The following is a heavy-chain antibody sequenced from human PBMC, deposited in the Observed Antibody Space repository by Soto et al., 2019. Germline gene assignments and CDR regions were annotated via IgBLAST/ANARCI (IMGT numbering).Heavy chain of an antibody. CDR2: ISYDGSNK. J-gene: IGHJ3*02. CDR1: GFTFSSYG. Sequence: GGSLRLSCAASGFTFSSYGMHWVRQAPGKGLEWVAVISYDGSNKYYADSVKGRFTISRDNSKNTLYLQMNSLRAEDTAVYYCAKDKGRGTWRDAFDIWGQGTVVTVSS. D-gene: IGHD1-1*01. CDR3: AKDKGRGTWRDAFDI. V-gene: IGHV3-30*18.